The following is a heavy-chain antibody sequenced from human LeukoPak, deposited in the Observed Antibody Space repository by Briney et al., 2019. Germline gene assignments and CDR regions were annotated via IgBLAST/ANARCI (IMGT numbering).Heavy chain of an antibody. Sequence: PGGSLSLSCAASGFTFSSYAMSWVRQSPGKGVEGVSAISGSGGSTYYADSVKGRFTISRDNTKNTLYLQKNSLRAEDTAVYYRAKDGAPKSGSYLRPNWFDPWGQGTLVTVSS. CDR1: GFTFSSYA. V-gene: IGHV3-23*01. D-gene: IGHD1-26*01. J-gene: IGHJ5*02. CDR2: ISGSGGST. CDR3: AKDGAPKSGSYLRPNWFDP.